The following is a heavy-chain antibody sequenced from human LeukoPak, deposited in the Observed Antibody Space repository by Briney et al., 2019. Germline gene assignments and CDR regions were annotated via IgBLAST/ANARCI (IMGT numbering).Heavy chain of an antibody. J-gene: IGHJ3*02. Sequence: GGSLRLSCAASGFTFSSYAMHWVRQAPGKGLEWVAVISYDGSNKYYADSVKGRFTISRDNSKNTLYLQMNSLRAEDTAVYCCARGPWYYDISRDAFDIWGQGTMVTVSS. V-gene: IGHV3-30*04. CDR3: ARGPWYYDISRDAFDI. D-gene: IGHD3-9*01. CDR2: ISYDGSNK. CDR1: GFTFSSYA.